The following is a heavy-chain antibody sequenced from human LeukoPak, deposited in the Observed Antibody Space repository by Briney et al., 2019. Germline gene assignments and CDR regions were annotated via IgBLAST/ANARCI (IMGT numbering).Heavy chain of an antibody. CDR1: GFTFDDYA. J-gene: IGHJ4*02. CDR3: AKDKYYYDSSGYYLN. D-gene: IGHD3-22*01. Sequence: PGRSLRLSCAVSGFTFDDYAMHWVRQAPGKGLEWVSGIRWNSGSIGYADSVKGRFTISRDNAKNSLYLQMNSLRAEDMALYYCAKDKYYYDSSGYYLNWGQGTLVTVSS. V-gene: IGHV3-9*03. CDR2: IRWNSGSI.